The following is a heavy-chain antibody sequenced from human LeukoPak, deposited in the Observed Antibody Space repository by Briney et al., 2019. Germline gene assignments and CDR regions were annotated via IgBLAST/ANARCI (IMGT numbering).Heavy chain of an antibody. Sequence: GRSLRLSCAASGFTYSSYGMHWVRQAPGKGLEWVAVISYDGSNKYYADSAKGRFTISRDNSKNTLYLQMNSLRAEDTAVYYCAKYRKVRPTEALDYWGQGTLVTVSS. V-gene: IGHV3-30*18. CDR3: AKYRKVRPTEALDY. D-gene: IGHD1-14*01. J-gene: IGHJ4*02. CDR1: GFTYSSYG. CDR2: ISYDGSNK.